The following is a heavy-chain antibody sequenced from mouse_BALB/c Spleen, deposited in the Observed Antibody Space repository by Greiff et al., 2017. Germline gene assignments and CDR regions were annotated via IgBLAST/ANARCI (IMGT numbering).Heavy chain of an antibody. CDR1: GYSFIGYY. V-gene: IGHV1-31*01. CDR2: INPYNGAT. D-gene: IGHD3-2*02. CDR3: AKGGGSGYAHYAMDY. J-gene: IGHJ4*01. Sequence: VQLQQSGPELVKPGASVKISCKASGYSFIGYYMHWVKQSHVKSLEWIGRINPYNGATSYNQNFKDKASLTVDTSSSTAYMELHSLTSEDSAVYYCAKGGGSGYAHYAMDYWGQGTSVTVSS.